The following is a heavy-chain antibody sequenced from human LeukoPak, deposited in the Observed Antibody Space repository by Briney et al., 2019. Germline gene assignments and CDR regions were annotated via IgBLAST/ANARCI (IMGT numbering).Heavy chain of an antibody. D-gene: IGHD6-19*01. J-gene: IGHJ6*02. CDR1: GGSFSGYY. CDR2: INHSGST. CDR3: ARRYSSGWFLYYYGMDV. Sequence: PSETLSLTCAAYGGSFSGYYWSWIRQPPGKGLEWIGEINHSGSTNYNPSLKSRVTISVDTSKNQFSLKLSSVTAADTAVYYCARRYSSGWFLYYYGMDVWGQGTTVTVSS. V-gene: IGHV4-34*01.